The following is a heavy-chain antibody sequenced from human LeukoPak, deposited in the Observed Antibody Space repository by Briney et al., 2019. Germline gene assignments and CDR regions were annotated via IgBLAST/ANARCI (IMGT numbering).Heavy chain of an antibody. CDR3: ARGYCTNCVCYFDY. D-gene: IGHD2-8*01. V-gene: IGHV3-74*01. CDR1: GFTLSSYW. J-gene: IGHJ4*02. CDR2: INSDGNST. Sequence: GGSLRLSCAASGFTLSSYWMHWVRQAPGKGLVWVSRINSDGNSTNYADSVKGRFTVSRDNAKNTLYLQMNSLRAEDTVVYYCARGYCTNCVCYFDYWGQGTLVTVSS.